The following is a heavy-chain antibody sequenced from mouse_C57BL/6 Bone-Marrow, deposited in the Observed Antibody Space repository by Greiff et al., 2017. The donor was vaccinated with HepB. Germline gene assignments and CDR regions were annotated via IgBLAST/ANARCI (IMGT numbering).Heavy chain of an antibody. J-gene: IGHJ4*01. Sequence: VQLVESGPELVKPGASVKLSCKASGYTFTSYDINWVKQRPGQGLEWIGWIYPRDGSTKYNEKFKGKATLTVDTSSSTAYMELHSLTSEDSAVYFCARPADLEDYYAMDYWGQGTSVTVSS. CDR3: ARPADLEDYYAMDY. V-gene: IGHV1-85*01. CDR2: IYPRDGST. CDR1: GYTFTSYD.